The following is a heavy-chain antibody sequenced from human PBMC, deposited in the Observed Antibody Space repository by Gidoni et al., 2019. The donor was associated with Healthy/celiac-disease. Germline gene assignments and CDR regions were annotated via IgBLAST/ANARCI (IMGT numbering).Heavy chain of an antibody. V-gene: IGHV3-49*04. CDR2: IRSKAYGGTT. Sequence: EVQLVESGGGLVQPGRSLRLSCTASGFTFGDYAMSWVRQAPGKGLEWVGFIRSKAYGGTTEYAASVKGRFTISRDDSKSIAYLQMNSLKTEDTAVYYCTRGYYDSSGLIDYWGQGTLVTVSS. CDR1: GFTFGDYA. D-gene: IGHD3-22*01. CDR3: TRGYYDSSGLIDY. J-gene: IGHJ4*02.